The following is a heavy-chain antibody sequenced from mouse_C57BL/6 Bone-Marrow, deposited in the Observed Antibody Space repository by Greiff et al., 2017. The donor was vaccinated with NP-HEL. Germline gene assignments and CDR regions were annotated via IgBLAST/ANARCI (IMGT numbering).Heavy chain of an antibody. CDR2: IWSGGST. CDR3: AKDLGRYFDV. Sequence: QVQLQQSGPGLVQPSQSLSITCTVSGFSLTSYGVHWVRQPPGKGLEWLGVIWSGGSTDYNAAFISRLSISKDNSKSQVFFKMNSLQADDTAIYYCAKDLGRYFDVWGTGTTVTVSS. V-gene: IGHV2-4*01. CDR1: GFSLTSYG. D-gene: IGHD4-1*01. J-gene: IGHJ1*03.